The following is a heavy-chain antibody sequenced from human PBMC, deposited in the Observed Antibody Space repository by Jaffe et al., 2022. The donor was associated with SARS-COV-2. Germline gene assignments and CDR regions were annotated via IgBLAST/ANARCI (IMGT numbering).Heavy chain of an antibody. Sequence: EVQLVQSGAEVKKPGESLRISCKGSGYSFTSYWINWVRQMPGKGMEWMGRIDPSDSYTDYSPSFQGHVTISADKSISTAYLQWSSLKASDTAMYYCSRHGRETGYSNSWLDSWGQGTLVTVSS. V-gene: IGHV5-10-1*03. J-gene: IGHJ5*01. CDR3: SRHGRETGYSNSWLDS. CDR2: IDPSDSYT. D-gene: IGHD6-13*01. CDR1: GYSFTSYW.